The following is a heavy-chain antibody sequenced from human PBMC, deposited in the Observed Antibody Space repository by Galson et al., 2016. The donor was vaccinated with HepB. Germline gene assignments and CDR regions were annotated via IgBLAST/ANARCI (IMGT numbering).Heavy chain of an antibody. CDR3: ARRNYDILTGYFDHSCNI. D-gene: IGHD3-9*01. J-gene: IGHJ3*02. V-gene: IGHV5-51*01. Sequence: QSGAEVKKPGESLKISCKGSGYSFTTYWIGWVRQMPGKGLEWMGIIYPGDSDTRYSPSFQGQVTISADKSSSTAYLQWSSLKASDTAMYYCARRNYDILTGYFDHSCNIWGQGTMVTVSS. CDR2: IYPGDSDT. CDR1: GYSFTTYW.